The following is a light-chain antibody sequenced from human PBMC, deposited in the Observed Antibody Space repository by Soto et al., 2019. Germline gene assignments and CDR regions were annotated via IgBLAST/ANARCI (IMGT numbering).Light chain of an antibody. V-gene: IGKV3-20*01. CDR1: QSFSNNY. J-gene: IGKJ1*01. Sequence: EIVLTQSPGTLSLSPGERAILSCRASQSFSNNYLAWYRQKPGQAPSLLIYGASSRATGIPDRFSGSGSGTDFTLTISRLEPEDFEVYYCQQYGSSPRTFGKGTKVDI. CDR2: GAS. CDR3: QQYGSSPRT.